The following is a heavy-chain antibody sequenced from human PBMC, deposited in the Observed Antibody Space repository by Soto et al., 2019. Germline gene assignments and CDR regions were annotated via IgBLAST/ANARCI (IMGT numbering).Heavy chain of an antibody. CDR2: IYYTGST. J-gene: IGHJ5*02. CDR1: GDSVSSGSYY. Sequence: KPSETLSLTCPVSGDSVSSGSYYWSWIRQPPGKGLEWIGYIYYTGSTNYNPSLKSRVTISVDTSKNQFSLKLSSVTAADTAVYYCARVLTPRAAADGGCWFDPWGQGTLVTVSS. D-gene: IGHD6-13*01. CDR3: ARVLTPRAAADGGCWFDP. V-gene: IGHV4-61*01.